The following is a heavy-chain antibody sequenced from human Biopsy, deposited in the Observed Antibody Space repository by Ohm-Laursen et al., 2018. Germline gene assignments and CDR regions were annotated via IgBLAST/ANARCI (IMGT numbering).Heavy chain of an antibody. CDR1: GFNFGDSG. J-gene: IGHJ4*02. D-gene: IGHD5-12*01. Sequence: SLSLSCTASGFNFGDSGMGWFCQAPGTGLECVGLIRSESSGGTREYAAPVKGRFTVSRDDSKSIAYLDMNSLKTEDTAMYYCSKWTGGYSYSALWGRGTLVTVSS. CDR3: SKWTGGYSYSAL. V-gene: IGHV3-49*03. CDR2: IRSESSGGTR.